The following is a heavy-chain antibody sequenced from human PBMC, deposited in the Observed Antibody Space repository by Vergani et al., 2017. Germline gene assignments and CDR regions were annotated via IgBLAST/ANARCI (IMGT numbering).Heavy chain of an antibody. Sequence: EVQLVESGGGLVKPGGSLRLSCAATGYAFISYSMNWVRQAPGQGLEWIAYISSSGNAKYYADSVRGRFTISRDNAEKSVSLQMHSLRADDTAIYYCATGYNWNMDAFDIGGQGTRVTVSS. V-gene: IGHV3-21*05. CDR2: ISSSGNAK. D-gene: IGHD1/OR15-1a*01. J-gene: IGHJ3*02. CDR1: GYAFISYS. CDR3: ATGYNWNMDAFDI.